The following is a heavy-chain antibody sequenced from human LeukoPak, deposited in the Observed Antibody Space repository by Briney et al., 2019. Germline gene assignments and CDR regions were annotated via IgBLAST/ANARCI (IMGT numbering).Heavy chain of an antibody. CDR3: AKGLGDYDDFRLGY. CDR2: IPSDGSDN. J-gene: IGHJ4*02. CDR1: VFTFSTYG. D-gene: IGHD4-17*01. V-gene: IGHV3-30*02. Sequence: GGSLRLSCAASVFTFSTYGFHWIRQAPGKGLEWVAFIPSDGSDNYYANSVKGRFTISRDNSKNTLYLQMNSLRSEDTAVYYCAKGLGDYDDFRLGYWGQGTLVTVSS.